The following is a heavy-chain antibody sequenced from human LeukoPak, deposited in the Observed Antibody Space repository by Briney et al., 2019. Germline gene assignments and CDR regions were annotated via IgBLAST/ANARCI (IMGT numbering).Heavy chain of an antibody. Sequence: GASVKVSCKASGYTFTSYGISWVRQAPGQGLEWMGWISAYNGNTNYAQKLQGRVTMTTDTSTSTAYMELRSLRSDDTAVYYCARGSITMVRGVIITFDYWGQGTLVTVSS. CDR1: GYTFTSYG. CDR3: ARGSITMVRGVIITFDY. J-gene: IGHJ4*02. CDR2: ISAYNGNT. D-gene: IGHD3-10*01. V-gene: IGHV1-18*01.